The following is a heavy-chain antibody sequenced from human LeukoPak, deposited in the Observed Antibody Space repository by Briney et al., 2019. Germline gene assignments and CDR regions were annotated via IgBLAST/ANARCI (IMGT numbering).Heavy chain of an antibody. CDR2: ISSSSSYI. D-gene: IGHD6-13*01. J-gene: IGHJ4*02. CDR1: GFTFSSYS. V-gene: IGHV3-21*01. CDR3: AGQQQLVRRLVDY. Sequence: GGSLRLSCAASGFTFSSYSMNWVRQAPGKGLEWVSSISSSSSYIYYADSVKGRFTISRDNAKNSLYLHMNSLRAEDTAVYYCAGQQQLVRRLVDYWGQGTLVTVSS.